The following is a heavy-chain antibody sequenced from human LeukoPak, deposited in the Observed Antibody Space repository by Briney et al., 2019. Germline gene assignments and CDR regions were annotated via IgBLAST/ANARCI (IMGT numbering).Heavy chain of an antibody. CDR3: AKDDASGWYGQVDQ. D-gene: IGHD6-19*01. CDR2: ISWNSGNI. J-gene: IGHJ4*02. Sequence: GGSLRLSCAASGFRFDDYAMYWVRQVPGKGLEWVSVISWNSGNIGYADSVKGRFTISRDNVKNFLYLQMNSLRTEDTALYYCAKDDASGWYGQVDQWGQGTLVTVSS. V-gene: IGHV3-9*01. CDR1: GFRFDDYA.